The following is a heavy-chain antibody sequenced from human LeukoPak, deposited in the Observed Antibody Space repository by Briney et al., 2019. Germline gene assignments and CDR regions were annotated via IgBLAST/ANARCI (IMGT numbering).Heavy chain of an antibody. CDR3: ARGREKQQLYFDY. CDR2: IYPRDGST. J-gene: IGHJ4*02. Sequence: GASVKVSCKASGYTFTSNYIHWVRQAPGQGLEWMGMIYPRDGSTSYAQKFQGRVTITADESTSTAYMEPSSLRSEDTAVYYCARGREKQQLYFDYWGQGTLVTVSS. V-gene: IGHV1-46*01. CDR1: GYTFTSNY. D-gene: IGHD6-13*01.